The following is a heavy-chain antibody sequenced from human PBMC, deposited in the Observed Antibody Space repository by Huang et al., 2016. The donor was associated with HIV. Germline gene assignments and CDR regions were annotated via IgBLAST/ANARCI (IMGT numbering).Heavy chain of an antibody. CDR2: ISYEGNYK. D-gene: IGHD6-13*01. V-gene: IGHV3-30*18. J-gene: IGHJ5*02. Sequence: QVQLVESGGGVVQPGRSLRLSCAASEFTFSDYAMNWVRQAPGKGLGGLAVISYEGNYKNHADSVKGRFTISRDNSKNTLYLEMNSLRAEDTAVYFCAKEIAVPGSRWFDPWAREPWSPSPQ. CDR3: AKEIAVPGSRWFDP. CDR1: EFTFSDYA.